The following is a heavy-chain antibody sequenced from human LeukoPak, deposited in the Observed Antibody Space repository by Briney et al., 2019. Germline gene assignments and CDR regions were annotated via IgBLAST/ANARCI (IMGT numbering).Heavy chain of an antibody. D-gene: IGHD3-10*01. J-gene: IGHJ2*01. CDR2: INPNSGGT. CDR1: GYTFTGYY. CDR3: ARRRITMVRGVTNYWYFDL. V-gene: IGHV1-2*02. Sequence: ASVKVSCKASGYTFTGYYMHWVRQAPGQGLEWMGWINPNSGGTNYAQKFQGRVTMTRDTSISTAYMELGRLRSDDTAVYYCARRRITMVRGVTNYWYFDLWGRGTLVTVSS.